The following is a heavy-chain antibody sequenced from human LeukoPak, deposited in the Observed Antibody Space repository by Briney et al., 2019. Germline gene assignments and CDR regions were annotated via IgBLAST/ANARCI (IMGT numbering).Heavy chain of an antibody. CDR2: ISYDGSNK. CDR1: GFTFSSYG. Sequence: PGGSLRPSCAASGFTFSSYGMHWVRQAPGKGLEWVAVISYDGSNKYYADSVKGRFTISRDNSKNTLYLQMNSLRAEDTAVYYCAKDSNLEYFDYWGQGTLVTVSS. CDR3: AKDSNLEYFDY. J-gene: IGHJ4*02. V-gene: IGHV3-30*18. D-gene: IGHD1-1*01.